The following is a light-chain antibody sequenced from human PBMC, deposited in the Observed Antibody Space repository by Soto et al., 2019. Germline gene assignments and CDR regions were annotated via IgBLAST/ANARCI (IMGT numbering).Light chain of an antibody. CDR3: QQRSNWQYS. CDR1: QSVGSS. J-gene: IGKJ2*03. V-gene: IGKV3-11*01. Sequence: EIVLTQSPATLSLSPGERATLSCRASQSVGSSLAWYQQKPGQAPRLLIYDASNRATGIPARFSGSGSGTDFTLTIGSLEPDDFALYYCQQRSNWQYSFGQGTRLEIK. CDR2: DAS.